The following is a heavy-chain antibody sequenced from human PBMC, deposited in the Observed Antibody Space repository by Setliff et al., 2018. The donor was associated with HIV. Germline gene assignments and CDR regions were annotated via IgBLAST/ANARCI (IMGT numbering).Heavy chain of an antibody. D-gene: IGHD3-10*01. CDR3: AHIGQPLNARGDNYFDY. CDR1: GFSLRTTGVG. V-gene: IGHV2-5*01. CDR2: IYWNADK. Sequence: ESGPTLVNPTQTLTLTCTFSGFSLRTTGVGVGWIRQPPGKGLEWLALIYWNADKRYSPSLKSRLTITKDTSKNQVVHTLTNIDPVDTATYYCAHIGQPLNARGDNYFDYWGQGALVTVSS. J-gene: IGHJ4*02.